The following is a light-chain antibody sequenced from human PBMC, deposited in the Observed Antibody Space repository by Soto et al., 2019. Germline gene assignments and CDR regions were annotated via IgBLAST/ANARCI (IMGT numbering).Light chain of an antibody. CDR1: QSVSSN. J-gene: IGKJ2*01. Sequence: EIVMTQSPATLSVSPGERATLSCRASQSVSSNLAWYQQKPGPAPRLPIYGASTRATGIPARFRGSGSGTEFTLTISRLQSEDFALYYCQQYNNWPYTFGQGTKLEIK. CDR2: GAS. CDR3: QQYNNWPYT. V-gene: IGKV3-15*01.